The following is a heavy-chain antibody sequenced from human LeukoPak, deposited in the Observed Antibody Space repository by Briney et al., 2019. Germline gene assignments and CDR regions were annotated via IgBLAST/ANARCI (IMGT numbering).Heavy chain of an antibody. V-gene: IGHV3-23*01. CDR2: ISGSGGNT. CDR1: GFTFSRNG. CDR3: VKGATVTTQPNFDY. J-gene: IGHJ4*02. D-gene: IGHD4-17*01. Sequence: GGSLRLSCAASGFTFSRNGMTWVRQAPGKGLEWVSAISGSGGNTYYADSVKGRFTISRDNSKNTLFLQMNSLRVEDTATYYCVKGATVTTQPNFDYWGQGTVVTVSS.